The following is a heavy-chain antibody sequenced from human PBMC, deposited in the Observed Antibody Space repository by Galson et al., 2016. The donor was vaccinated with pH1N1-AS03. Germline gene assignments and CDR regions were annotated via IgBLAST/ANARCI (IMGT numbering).Heavy chain of an antibody. V-gene: IGHV1-24*01. Sequence: SVKVSCKVSGLSLSELSMHWVRQAPGKGLEWMGCFDREDGEAIYAQKFQGRLTVTEDRSTDTAYMELSSLRPEDTATYCCATDYDYWGQGTLVTVSS. J-gene: IGHJ4*02. CDR3: ATDYDY. CDR2: FDREDGEA. CDR1: GLSLSELS.